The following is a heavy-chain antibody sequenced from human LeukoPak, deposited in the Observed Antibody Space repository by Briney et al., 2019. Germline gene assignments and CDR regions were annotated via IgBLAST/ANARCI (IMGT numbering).Heavy chain of an antibody. V-gene: IGHV4-34*01. CDR1: GGSFSGYH. CDR2: INHGGST. CDR3: ARDSRYCSSTSCYYYYYYGMDV. D-gene: IGHD2-2*01. Sequence: SETLSLTCAVYGGSFSGYHWNWIRQSPGKGLEWIGEINHGGSTKYNPSLKSRVAISVDTSKNQFPLTLRSVTAADTAVYYCARDSRYCSSTSCYYYYYYGMDVWGQGTTVTVSS. J-gene: IGHJ6*02.